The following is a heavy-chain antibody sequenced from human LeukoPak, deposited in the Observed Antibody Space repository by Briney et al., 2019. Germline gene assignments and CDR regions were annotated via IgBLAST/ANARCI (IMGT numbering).Heavy chain of an antibody. J-gene: IGHJ1*01. CDR2: ISGSSRHI. D-gene: IGHD2-21*02. CDR3: ARGYCGGDCYGD. CDR1: GFTFSDYF. V-gene: IGHV3-21*01. Sequence: GGSLRLSCAASGFTFSDYFMNWVRQAPGKGLEYVSSISGSSRHIYYADSVKGRFTISRDNTKSSQYLQMNSLRVEDMAVYYCARGYCGGDCYGDWGQGTLVTVSS.